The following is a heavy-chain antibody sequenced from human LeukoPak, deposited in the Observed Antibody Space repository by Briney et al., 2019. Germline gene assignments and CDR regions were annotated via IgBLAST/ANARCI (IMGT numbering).Heavy chain of an antibody. D-gene: IGHD3-10*01. CDR1: GYTFTGYY. Sequence: GASVKVSCKASGYTFTGYYMHWVRQAPGQGLEWMGWINPNSGGTNCAQKFQGRVTMTRDTSISTAYMELSRLRSDDTAVYYCARGGPHTYYYGSGSYYRWDYWGQGTLVTVSS. V-gene: IGHV1-2*02. CDR2: INPNSGGT. J-gene: IGHJ4*02. CDR3: ARGGPHTYYYGSGSYYRWDY.